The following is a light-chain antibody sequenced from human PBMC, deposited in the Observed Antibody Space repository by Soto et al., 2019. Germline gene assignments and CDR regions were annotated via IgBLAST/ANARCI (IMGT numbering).Light chain of an antibody. V-gene: IGKV3-11*01. CDR1: QSVSSY. J-gene: IGKJ2*01. Sequence: EIVLTQSPATLSLSPGERATLSCRASQSVSSYLAWYQQKPGQAPRLLIYDASNRATGIPARFSGSGSGTVFTLTISSLAPEDFAVYYCQQRSNWPHTFGQGTKLEIK. CDR3: QQRSNWPHT. CDR2: DAS.